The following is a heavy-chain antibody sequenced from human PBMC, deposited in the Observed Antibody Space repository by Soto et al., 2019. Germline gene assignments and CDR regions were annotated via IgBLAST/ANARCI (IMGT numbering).Heavy chain of an antibody. CDR2: IFYSGST. J-gene: IGHJ5*02. CDR1: GGSVSSRSHF. V-gene: IGHV4-61*01. CDR3: ARYDAESGYNKIDP. Sequence: QVQLQESGPGLVKPSETLSVTCTVSGGSVSSRSHFWSWIRQPPGGGLQWIGYIFYSGSTNYNPSLKSRATLSVDTSRNQSSLRLTSVTAADTAFYYCARYDAESGYNKIDPWGQGTLVTVSS. D-gene: IGHD5-12*01.